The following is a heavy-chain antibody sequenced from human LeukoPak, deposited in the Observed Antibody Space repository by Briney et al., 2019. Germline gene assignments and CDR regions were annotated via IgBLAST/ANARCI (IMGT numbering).Heavy chain of an antibody. CDR3: ARGQTDLLRNYFDY. V-gene: IGHV3-66*01. Sequence: GGSLRLSCAASGFMVGHKYMSWVRQAPGKGLEWLSIIYAGGNTYSADSVKGRFTISRDNSRNTVYLQMNNLRGDDTAVYYCARGQTDLLRNYFDYWGPGTPVTVSS. CDR2: IYAGGNT. J-gene: IGHJ4*02. CDR1: GFMVGHKY.